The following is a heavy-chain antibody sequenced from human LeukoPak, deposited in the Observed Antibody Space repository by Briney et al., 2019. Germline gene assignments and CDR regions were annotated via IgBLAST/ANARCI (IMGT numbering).Heavy chain of an antibody. J-gene: IGHJ4*02. CDR2: ISSLGSTI. D-gene: IGHD1-20*01. Sequence: PGGSLRLSCAASGFTFSSYAMNWVRQAPGKGLEWVPYISSLGSTIYYADSVKGRFTISRDNAKNSLYLQMNSLRAEDTAVYYCLRDLNWSLDQWGQGTLVTVSS. CDR3: LRDLNWSLDQ. V-gene: IGHV3-48*01. CDR1: GFTFSSYA.